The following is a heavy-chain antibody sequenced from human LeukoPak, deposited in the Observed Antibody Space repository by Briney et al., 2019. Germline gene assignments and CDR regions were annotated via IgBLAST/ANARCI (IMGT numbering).Heavy chain of an antibody. CDR3: AKEGSSSPDI. J-gene: IGHJ3*02. D-gene: IGHD6-6*01. V-gene: IGHV3-23*01. CDR1: GFTFSSYA. CDR2: ISGSGDST. Sequence: GGSLRLSCAASGFTFSSYAMSWVRQAPGKGLEWVSAISGSGDSTYYADSVKGRFAISRDNSKSTLYLQVNSLRAEDTAVYYCAKEGSSSPDIWGQGTMVTVSS.